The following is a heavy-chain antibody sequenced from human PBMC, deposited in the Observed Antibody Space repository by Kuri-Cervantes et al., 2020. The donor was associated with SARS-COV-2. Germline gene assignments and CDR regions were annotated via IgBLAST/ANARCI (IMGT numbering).Heavy chain of an antibody. CDR2: ISAYNGNT. D-gene: IGHD2-2*02. J-gene: IGHJ1*01. Sequence: ASVKVSCKASGGTFSSYAISWARQAPGQGLEWMGWISAYNGNTNYAQKLQGRVTMTTDTSTSTAYMELRSLRSDDTAVYYCARVRTYCSSTSCYTGYFQHWGQGTLVTVSS. CDR3: ARVRTYCSSTSCYTGYFQH. CDR1: GGTFSSYA. V-gene: IGHV1-18*01.